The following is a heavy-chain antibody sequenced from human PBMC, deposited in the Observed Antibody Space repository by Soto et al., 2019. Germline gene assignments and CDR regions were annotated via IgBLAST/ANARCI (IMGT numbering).Heavy chain of an antibody. CDR1: GDSVSTNSAA. D-gene: IGHD3-10*01. CDR2: TYYRSKWYN. CDR3: ARAGPDYYYYGLDV. V-gene: IGHV6-1*01. J-gene: IGHJ6*02. Sequence: SQTLSLTCVVSGDSVSTNSAAWNWIRQSPSRGLEWLGRTYYRSKWYNDYAVSVKSRININADTSKNQISLQLNSVTPEDTAVYCCARAGPDYYYYGLDVWGQGTTVTVSS.